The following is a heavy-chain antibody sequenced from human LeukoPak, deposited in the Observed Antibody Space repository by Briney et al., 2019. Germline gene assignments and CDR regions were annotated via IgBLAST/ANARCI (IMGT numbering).Heavy chain of an antibody. J-gene: IGHJ4*02. CDR1: GGSISSYY. CDR2: IYYSGST. V-gene: IGHV4-59*01. Sequence: SETLSLTCTVSGGSISSYYWSWIRQPPGKGLEWIGYIYYSGSTNYNPSLKSRVTISVDTSKNQFSLKLSFVTAADTAVYYCARAAGIAAAGGLDWGQGTLVTVSS. CDR3: ARAAGIAAAGGLD. D-gene: IGHD6-13*01.